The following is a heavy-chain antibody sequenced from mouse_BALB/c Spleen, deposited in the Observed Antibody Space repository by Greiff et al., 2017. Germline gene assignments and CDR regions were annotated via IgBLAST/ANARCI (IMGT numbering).Heavy chain of an antibody. CDR2: ISSGGSYT. D-gene: IGHD2-4*01. CDR1: GFTFSSYT. CDR3: TRGYDYDGDYYAMDY. J-gene: IGHJ4*01. Sequence: EVKLQESGGGLVKPGGSLKLSCAASGFTFSSYTMSWVRQTPEKRLEWVATISSGGSYTYYPDSVKGRFTISRDNAKNTLYLQMSSLKSEDTAMYYCTRGYDYDGDYYAMDYWGQGTSVTVSS. V-gene: IGHV5-6-4*01.